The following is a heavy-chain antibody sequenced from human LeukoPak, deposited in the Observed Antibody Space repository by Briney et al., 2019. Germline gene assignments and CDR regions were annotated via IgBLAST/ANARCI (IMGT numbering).Heavy chain of an antibody. CDR3: ARGADCSSTSCPNYYYYGMDV. J-gene: IGHJ6*02. V-gene: IGHV1-8*01. Sequence: GASVKVSCKASGYTFTSYDINWVRQAPRQRLEWMGWMNPNSGNTGYAQKFQGRVTMTRNTSISTAYMELSSLRSEDTAVYYCARGADCSSTSCPNYYYYGMDVWGQGTTVTVSS. CDR1: GYTFTSYD. CDR2: MNPNSGNT. D-gene: IGHD2-2*01.